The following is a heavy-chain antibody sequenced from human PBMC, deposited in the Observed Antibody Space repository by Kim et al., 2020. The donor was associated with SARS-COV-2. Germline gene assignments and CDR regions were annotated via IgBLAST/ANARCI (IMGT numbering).Heavy chain of an antibody. Sequence: YAQKFQGRVTMTRDTSTSPVYMELSSLRSEDTAVYYCAIWTTVTTPRGSYWGQGTLVTVSS. V-gene: IGHV1-46*01. J-gene: IGHJ4*02. D-gene: IGHD4-17*01. CDR3: AIWTTVTTPRGSY.